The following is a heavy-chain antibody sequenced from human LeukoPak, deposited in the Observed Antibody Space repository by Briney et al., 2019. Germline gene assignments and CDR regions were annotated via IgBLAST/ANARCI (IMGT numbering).Heavy chain of an antibody. CDR2: INPNSGGT. V-gene: IGHV1-2*02. J-gene: IGHJ5*02. CDR3: AREGGSSTSPQGGWFDP. Sequence: GASVKVSCKASGYTFTGYCMHWVRQAPGQGLEWMGWINPNSGGTNYAQKFQGRVTMTRDTSISTAYMELSRLRSDDTAVYYCAREGGSSTSPQGGWFDPWGQGTLVTVSS. CDR1: GYTFTGYC. D-gene: IGHD2-2*01.